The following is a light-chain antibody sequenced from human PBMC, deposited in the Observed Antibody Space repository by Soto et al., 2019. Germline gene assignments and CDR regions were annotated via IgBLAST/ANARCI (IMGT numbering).Light chain of an antibody. CDR3: QQYSTFGT. Sequence: DIQMTQSPSTLSASVGDRVTITCRASQMIYTWLAWYQQKLGKAPKLLIYEASSLDVGVPSRFSGSGSGTEFTLTISSLQLGDFATYYCQQYSTFGTFGQGTKV. V-gene: IGKV1-5*03. CDR1: QMIYTW. CDR2: EAS. J-gene: IGKJ1*01.